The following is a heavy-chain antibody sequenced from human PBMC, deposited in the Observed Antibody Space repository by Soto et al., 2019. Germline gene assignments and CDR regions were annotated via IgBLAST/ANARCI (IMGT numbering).Heavy chain of an antibody. J-gene: IGHJ4*02. CDR2: INTGKGNT. V-gene: IGHV1-3*04. CDR3: ARAGDDRSAAKCYVIDY. D-gene: IGHD2-2*01. CDR1: GYTFTSYA. Sequence: ASVKVSCKASGYTFTSYAMHWVRQAPGQSLEWMGWINTGKGNTKYSQNFQGRVTITSDTSASTAYMDLSSPRSEDTAMYYCARAGDDRSAAKCYVIDYWGQGTLVTVSS.